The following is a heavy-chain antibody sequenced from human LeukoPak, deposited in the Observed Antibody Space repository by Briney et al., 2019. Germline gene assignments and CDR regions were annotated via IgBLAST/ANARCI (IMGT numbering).Heavy chain of an antibody. CDR3: ARALGATLDAFDI. CDR1: GFTFSSYA. Sequence: PGGSLRLSCAASGFTFSSYAMHWVRQAPGKGLEWVAVISYDGSNKYYADSVKGRFTISRDNSKNTLYLQMNSLRAEDTAVYYCARALGATLDAFDIWGQGTMVTVSS. J-gene: IGHJ3*02. V-gene: IGHV3-30*04. CDR2: ISYDGSNK. D-gene: IGHD1-26*01.